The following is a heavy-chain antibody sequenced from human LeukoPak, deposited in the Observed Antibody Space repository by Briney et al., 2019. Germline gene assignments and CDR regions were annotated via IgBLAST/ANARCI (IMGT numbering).Heavy chain of an antibody. CDR2: ISYDGSNK. CDR3: ARAGNWNYLDY. V-gene: IGHV3-30-3*01. J-gene: IGHJ4*02. CDR1: GFTFSSYA. D-gene: IGHD1-7*01. Sequence: PGRSLRLSCAASGFTFSSYAMHWARPAPGKGLEGVAVISYDGSNKYYADSVKGRFTISRDNSKNTLYLQMNSLRAEDTAVYYCARAGNWNYLDYWGQGTLVTVST.